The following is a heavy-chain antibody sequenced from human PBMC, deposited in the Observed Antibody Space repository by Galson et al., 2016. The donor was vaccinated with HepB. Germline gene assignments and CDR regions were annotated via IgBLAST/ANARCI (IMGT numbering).Heavy chain of an antibody. CDR1: GGSFSGCV. D-gene: IGHD1-14*01. V-gene: IGHV1-69*06. Sequence: SVKVSCKASGGSFSGCVISWVRQAPGHGLEWMGGIVPIFNKPHYARTFQGRVAFTADRSTSTASMELTSLTSDDTAVYYCARPSRGTGFQTYYYYGLDVWGQGTPVIVSS. CDR3: ARPSRGTGFQTYYYYGLDV. J-gene: IGHJ6*02. CDR2: IVPIFNKP.